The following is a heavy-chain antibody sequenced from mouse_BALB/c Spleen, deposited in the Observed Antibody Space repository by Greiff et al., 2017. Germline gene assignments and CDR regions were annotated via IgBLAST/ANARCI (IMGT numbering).Heavy chain of an antibody. CDR1: GYTFTNYW. J-gene: IGHJ2*01. CDR2: IYPGGGYT. D-gene: IGHD5-1*01. CDR3: ARKSTLHDY. V-gene: IGHV1-63*02. Sequence: VKLMESGAELVRPGTSVKISCKASGYTFTNYWLGWVKQRPGHGLEWIGDIYPGGGYTNYNEKFKGKATLTADTSSSTAYMQLSSLTSEDSAVYFCARKSTLHDYWGQGTTLTVSS.